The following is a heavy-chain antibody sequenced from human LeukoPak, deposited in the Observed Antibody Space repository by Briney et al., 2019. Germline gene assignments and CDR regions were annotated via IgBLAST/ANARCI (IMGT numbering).Heavy chain of an antibody. V-gene: IGHV3-23*01. CDR1: GFTFSSYA. D-gene: IGHD6-13*01. J-gene: IGHJ4*02. CDR2: ISGSGGST. CDR3: AKVPDSSGYSSSWRYY. Sequence: PGGSLRLSCAASGFTFSSYAMSWVRQAPGKGLEWVSAISGSGGSTYYADSVKGRFTISRDNSKNTLYLQMNSLRAEDTAVYYCAKVPDSSGYSSSWRYYWGQGTLVTVSS.